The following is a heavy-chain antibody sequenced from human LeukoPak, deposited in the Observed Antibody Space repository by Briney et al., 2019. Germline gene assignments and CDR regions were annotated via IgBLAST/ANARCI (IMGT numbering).Heavy chain of an antibody. Sequence: GGSLRLSCAASGFTFSSYGMHWVRQAPGKGLEWVAVIWYDGSNKYYADSVKGRYTISRDNSKNTLYLQMNSLRAEDTAVYYCASSYGGKGYYFDYWGQGTLVTVSS. J-gene: IGHJ4*02. CDR3: ASSYGGKGYYFDY. D-gene: IGHD4-23*01. CDR1: GFTFSSYG. V-gene: IGHV3-33*01. CDR2: IWYDGSNK.